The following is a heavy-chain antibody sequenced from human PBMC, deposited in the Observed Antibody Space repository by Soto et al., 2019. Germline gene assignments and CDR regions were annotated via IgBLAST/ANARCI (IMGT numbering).Heavy chain of an antibody. D-gene: IGHD3-3*01. CDR1: GYTFSSYA. Sequence: QVQLVQSGAEVKKPGASVKVSCKASGYTFSSYAISWVRQAPGQGLEWMGGIIPIFGTANYAQKFQGRVTITADESTSTAYMELSSLRSEDTAVYYCAVVPISVTPTRIDYWGQGTLVTVSS. V-gene: IGHV1-69*01. J-gene: IGHJ4*02. CDR2: IIPIFGTA. CDR3: AVVPISVTPTRIDY.